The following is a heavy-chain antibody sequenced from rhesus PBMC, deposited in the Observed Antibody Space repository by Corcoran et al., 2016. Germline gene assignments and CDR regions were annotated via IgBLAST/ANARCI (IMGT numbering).Heavy chain of an antibody. CDR2: IPGGRGST. Sequence: QGQLQESGPGLVKPSETLPLTCAVSGASINSHYWSWIRQPPGKGLEWIGYIPGGRGSTKNRPSLKGRVTMSRDTAKNQISLKLTSVTAADTAGYYCARDESNRFDVWGAGVLVTVSS. V-gene: IGHV4S6*01. CDR3: ARDESNRFDV. J-gene: IGHJ5-1*01. CDR1: GASINSHY.